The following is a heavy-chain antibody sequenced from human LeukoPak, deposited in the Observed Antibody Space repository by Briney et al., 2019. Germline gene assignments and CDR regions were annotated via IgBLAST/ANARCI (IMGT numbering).Heavy chain of an antibody. CDR1: EFTFSSYS. J-gene: IGHJ4*02. V-gene: IGHV3-21*01. Sequence: PGGSLRLSCAGSEFTFSSYSMNWVRQAPGKGLEWVSSISSSSSYIYYADSVKGRFTISRDNAKNSLYLQMNSLRAEDTAVYYCASSGWYNNIDYWGQGTLVTVSS. D-gene: IGHD6-19*01. CDR3: ASSGWYNNIDY. CDR2: ISSSSSYI.